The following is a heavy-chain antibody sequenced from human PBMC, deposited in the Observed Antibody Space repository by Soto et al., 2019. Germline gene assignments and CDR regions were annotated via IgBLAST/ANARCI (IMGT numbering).Heavy chain of an antibody. D-gene: IGHD6-19*01. CDR1: GGSISSGGYS. J-gene: IGHJ4*02. CDR2: IDHSGRT. Sequence: QLQLQESGSGLVKPSQTLSLTCAVSGGSISSGGYSWSWIGQPPGKGLEWIGYIDHSGRTYYNPSLKSRVTISVDRSKNQFSLKLSSVTAADTAVYYCARAGGLGAEAVDYWGQGTLVTVSS. CDR3: ARAGGLGAEAVDY. V-gene: IGHV4-30-2*01.